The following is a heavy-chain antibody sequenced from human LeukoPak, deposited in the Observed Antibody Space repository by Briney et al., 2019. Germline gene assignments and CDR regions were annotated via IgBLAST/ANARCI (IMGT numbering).Heavy chain of an antibody. V-gene: IGHV3-21*01. D-gene: IGHD2-15*01. CDR1: GFTFSSHS. J-gene: IGHJ4*02. CDR3: ARDDSFYYFDY. CDR2: ISSSSSYI. Sequence: GGSLRLSCAASGFTFSSHSMNWVRQAPGKGLEWVSSISSSSSYIYYADSVKGRFTISRDNAKNSLYLQMNSLRAEDTAVYYCARDDSFYYFDYWGQGTLVTVSS.